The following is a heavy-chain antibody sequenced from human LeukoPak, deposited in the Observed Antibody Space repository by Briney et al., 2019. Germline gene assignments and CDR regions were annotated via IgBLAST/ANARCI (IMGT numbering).Heavy chain of an antibody. J-gene: IGHJ5*02. CDR1: GGSFCGYY. CDR2: INHSGST. V-gene: IGHV4-34*01. Sequence: SETLSLTCAVYGGSFCGYYWSWIRQPPGKGLEWIGEINHSGSTNYNPSLKSRVTISVDTSKNQFSLKLSSVTAADTAVYYCARVDVWGQGTLVTVSS. CDR3: ARVDV.